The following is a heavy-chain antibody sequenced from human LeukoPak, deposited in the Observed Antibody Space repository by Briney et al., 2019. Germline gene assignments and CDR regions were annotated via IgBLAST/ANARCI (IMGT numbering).Heavy chain of an antibody. CDR1: GGTFSSYA. CDR2: INPNSGGT. V-gene: IGHV1-2*02. J-gene: IGHJ5*02. D-gene: IGHD6-6*01. CDR3: ARESVVAARPTSWFDP. Sequence: ASVKVSCKASGGTFSSYAISWVRQAPGQGLEWMGWINPNSGGTNYAQKFQGRVTMTRDTSISTAYMELSRLRSDDTAVYYCARESVVAARPTSWFDPWGQGTLVTVSS.